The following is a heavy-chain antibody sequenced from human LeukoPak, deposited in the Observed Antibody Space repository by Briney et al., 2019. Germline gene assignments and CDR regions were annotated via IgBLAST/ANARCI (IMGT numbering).Heavy chain of an antibody. CDR1: GFTFSNYN. V-gene: IGHV3-21*01. J-gene: IGHJ4*02. CDR2: ITGSTSCI. Sequence: GGSLRLSCAASGFTFSNYNMNWVRQVPGKGLEWVSSITGSTSCIYYADSVKGRFTISRDNAKNSLYLQMNSLRAEDTAVYYCAREGFDYWGQGTLVTVSS. CDR3: AREGFDY.